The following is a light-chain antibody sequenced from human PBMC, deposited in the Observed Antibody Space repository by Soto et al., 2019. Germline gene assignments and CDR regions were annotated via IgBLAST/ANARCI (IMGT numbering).Light chain of an antibody. CDR3: QQYNSYPWT. Sequence: DIQMTQSPSTLSASVVDRVTITCRASQSISSGLAWYQQKPGKAPKLLIYKASSLESGVPSRFSGSGSGTDFTLTISSLQPDDFAIYYCQQYNSYPWTFGQGTKVEIK. CDR1: QSISSG. CDR2: KAS. V-gene: IGKV1-5*03. J-gene: IGKJ1*01.